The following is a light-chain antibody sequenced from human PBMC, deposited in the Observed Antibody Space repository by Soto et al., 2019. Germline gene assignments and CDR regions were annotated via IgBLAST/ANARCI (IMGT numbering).Light chain of an antibody. Sequence: EIVMTQSPATLSVSPGERATLSCRASQSVGTNLAWYQQRPGQAPRPLIYDASTRATGISARFSGGGSGTEFTLTISGLQSEDFAVYYCQQYENWPPWTFGQGTKVEIK. CDR2: DAS. CDR1: QSVGTN. CDR3: QQYENWPPWT. J-gene: IGKJ1*01. V-gene: IGKV3-15*01.